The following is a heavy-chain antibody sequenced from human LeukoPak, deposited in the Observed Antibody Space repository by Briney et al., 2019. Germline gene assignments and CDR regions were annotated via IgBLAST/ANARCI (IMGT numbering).Heavy chain of an antibody. J-gene: IGHJ4*02. V-gene: IGHV4-34*01. Sequence: SETLSLTCAVYGGSFSGYYWSWIRQPPGKGLEWIGEINHSGSTNYNPSLKSRVTISVDTSKNQFSLKLSSVTAADTAVYYCARDKSREEWELLTSFPDYWGQGTLVTVSS. D-gene: IGHD1-26*01. CDR2: INHSGST. CDR3: ARDKSREEWELLTSFPDY. CDR1: GGSFSGYY.